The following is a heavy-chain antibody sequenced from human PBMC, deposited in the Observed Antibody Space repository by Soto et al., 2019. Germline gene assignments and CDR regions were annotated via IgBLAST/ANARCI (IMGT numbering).Heavy chain of an antibody. CDR1: GFTFSSYS. D-gene: IGHD2-2*01. CDR2: ISSSSSYI. V-gene: IGHV3-21*04. Sequence: PGVSLRLSCAASGFTFSSYSMNWVRQAPGKGLEWVSSISSSSSYIYYADSVKGQFTISRDNAKNSLYLQMNSLRAEDMAVYYCARAPGSQLRYYYYYGMDVWGQGTTVTVSS. CDR3: ARAPGSQLRYYYYYGMDV. J-gene: IGHJ6*02.